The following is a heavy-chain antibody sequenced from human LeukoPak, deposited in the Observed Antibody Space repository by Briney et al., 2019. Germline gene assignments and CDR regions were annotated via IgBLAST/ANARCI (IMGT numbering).Heavy chain of an antibody. D-gene: IGHD6-13*01. J-gene: IGHJ4*02. CDR2: ISGSGDST. CDR3: AKVGIAAAGSRYFDY. CDR1: GFTFSSYA. Sequence: GGSLRLSCAASGFTFSSYAMSGVRQAPGKGLELVSGISGSGDSTYYADSVKGRFTISTDNSKNTLYLQMNSLRAEDTAVYYCAKVGIAAAGSRYFDYWGQGTLVTVSS. V-gene: IGHV3-23*01.